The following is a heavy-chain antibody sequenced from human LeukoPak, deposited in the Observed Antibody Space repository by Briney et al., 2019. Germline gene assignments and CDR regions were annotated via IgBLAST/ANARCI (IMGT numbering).Heavy chain of an antibody. J-gene: IGHJ3*02. CDR1: GFTFRNYL. V-gene: IGHV3-74*01. D-gene: IGHD5-24*01. CDR3: GRGGDGIDI. CDR2: INQDESRA. Sequence: GGSLRLSCAVSGFTFRNYLMHWVRQAPGQGLVWVSRINQDESRAYADSVKGRFTVSGDDAKNMLYLHLSGLRAEDTAVYFCGRGGDGIDIWGQGTTVIVSS.